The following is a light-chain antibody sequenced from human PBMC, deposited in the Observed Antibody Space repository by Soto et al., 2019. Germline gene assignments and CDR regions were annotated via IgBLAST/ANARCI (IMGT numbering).Light chain of an antibody. CDR1: QSVSSY. CDR2: DAS. Sequence: VSTQSTATRSSSPREGATLSCRASQSVSSYLAWYQQKPGQAPRLLIYDASNRATGIPARFSGSGSGTDFTLTISSLEPEDFAVYYCQQRSNWSGTLGQGTKVDIK. V-gene: IGKV3-11*01. CDR3: QQRSNWSGT. J-gene: IGKJ1*01.